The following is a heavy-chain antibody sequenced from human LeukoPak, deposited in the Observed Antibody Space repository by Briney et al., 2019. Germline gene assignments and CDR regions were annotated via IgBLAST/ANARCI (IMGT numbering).Heavy chain of an antibody. V-gene: IGHV3-13*01. D-gene: IGHD3-16*02. CDR2: IGTAGDT. CDR1: GFSISTYD. Sequence: GGALRLSCVASGFSISTYDMFWVRQPTGKGLEWVSVIGTAGDTYYPDSVKGRFTISRDNSKNTLYLQMNSLRAEDTAVYYCAREGEYYDYVWGSYRPPYYFDYWGQGTLVTVSS. CDR3: AREGEYYDYVWGSYRPPYYFDY. J-gene: IGHJ4*02.